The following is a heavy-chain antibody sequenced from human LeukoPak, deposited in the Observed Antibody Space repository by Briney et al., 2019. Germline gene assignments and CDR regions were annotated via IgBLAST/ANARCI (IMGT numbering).Heavy chain of an antibody. CDR1: GGSFNGYY. D-gene: IGHD6-19*01. CDR3: ARSLPVAGTGTLDY. Sequence: SETLSLTCAVYGGSFNGYYWSWIRQPPGKGLEWIGEINHSGSTNYNPSLKSRVTISVDTSKNQFSLKLSSVTAADTAVYYCARSLPVAGTGTLDYWGQGTLVTVSS. J-gene: IGHJ4*02. V-gene: IGHV4-34*01. CDR2: INHSGST.